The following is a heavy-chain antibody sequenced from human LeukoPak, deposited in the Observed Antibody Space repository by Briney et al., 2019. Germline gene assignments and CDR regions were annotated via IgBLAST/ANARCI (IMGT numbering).Heavy chain of an antibody. CDR3: ARGREMATIVHYYYVMDV. V-gene: IGHV1-8*01. Sequence: ASVKVSCKASGYTFTSYDINWVRPATGQGLEWMGWMNPNSGNTGYAQKFQGRVTMTRNTSISTAYMELSSLRSEDTAVYYCARGREMATIVHYYYVMDVWGQGTTVTVSS. CDR1: GYTFTSYD. J-gene: IGHJ6*02. D-gene: IGHD5-24*01. CDR2: MNPNSGNT.